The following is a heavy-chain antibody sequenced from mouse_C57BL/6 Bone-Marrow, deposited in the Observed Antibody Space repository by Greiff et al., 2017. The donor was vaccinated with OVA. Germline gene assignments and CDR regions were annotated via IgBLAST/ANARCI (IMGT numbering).Heavy chain of an antibody. CDR2: IRNKANNHAT. CDR3: TRPNYYGSSYVTY. V-gene: IGHV6-6*01. D-gene: IGHD1-1*01. Sequence: EVKLVDSGGGLVQPGGSMKLSCAASGFTFSDAWMDWVRQSPEKGLEWVAEIRNKANNHATYYAESVKGRFTISRDDSKSSVYLQMNSLRAEDTGIYYCTRPNYYGSSYVTYWGQGTLVTVSA. J-gene: IGHJ3*01. CDR1: GFTFSDAW.